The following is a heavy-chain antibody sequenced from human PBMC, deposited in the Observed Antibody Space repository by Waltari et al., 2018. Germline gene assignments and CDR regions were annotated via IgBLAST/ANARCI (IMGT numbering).Heavy chain of an antibody. CDR2: IYSGGST. CDR1: GFTFSSYA. V-gene: IGHV3-23*03. D-gene: IGHD3-10*01. J-gene: IGHJ4*02. Sequence: EVQLLESGGGLVQPGGSLGLSCAASGFTFSSYAMSWVRQAPGKGLEWVSVIYSGGSTYYADSVKGRFTISRDNSKNTLYLQMNSLRAEDTAVYYCAKNVEMAYGGYWGQGTLVTVSS. CDR3: AKNVEMAYGGY.